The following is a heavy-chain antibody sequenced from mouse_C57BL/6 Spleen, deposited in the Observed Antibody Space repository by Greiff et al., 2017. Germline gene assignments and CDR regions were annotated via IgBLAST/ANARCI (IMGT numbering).Heavy chain of an antibody. Sequence: EVQLQESGPGLVKPSQSLSLTCSVTGYSITSGYYWNWIRQFPGNKLEWMGYISYDGSNNYNPSLKNRISIPRDPSKNQFFLKLNSVTTEDTATYYCARDRNYPFDWYFDVWGTGTTVTVSS. D-gene: IGHD2-5*01. CDR2: ISYDGSN. CDR1: GYSITSGYY. V-gene: IGHV3-6*01. CDR3: ARDRNYPFDWYFDV. J-gene: IGHJ1*03.